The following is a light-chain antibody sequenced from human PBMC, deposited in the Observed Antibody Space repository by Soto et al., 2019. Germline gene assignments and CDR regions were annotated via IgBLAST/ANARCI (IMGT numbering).Light chain of an antibody. V-gene: IGLV2-23*01. J-gene: IGLJ3*02. Sequence: QAVLTQPASVSGSPGQSITISCTGSSSDVGTYDLVSWYQHHPGAAPKLMIYEATRRPSGISNRFSGSKSGNTASLTISGLQAEDEADYCCCSFAGSNSWVFGGGTQLTVL. CDR3: CSFAGSNSWV. CDR2: EAT. CDR1: SSDVGTYDL.